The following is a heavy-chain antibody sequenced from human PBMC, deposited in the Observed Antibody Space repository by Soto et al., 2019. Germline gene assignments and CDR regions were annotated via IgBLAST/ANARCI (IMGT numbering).Heavy chain of an antibody. J-gene: IGHJ2*01. Sequence: QVQLVQSGSELKKPGASVKVSCKASGYTFTSYAMNWVRQAPGQGLEWMGWINTNTGNPTYAQGFTGRFVCSLDTSVSTAYLQICSLKAADTAVYYCARDPGPSGSGYWYFDLWGRGTLVTVSS. V-gene: IGHV7-4-1*01. D-gene: IGHD3-10*01. CDR1: GYTFTSYA. CDR2: INTNTGNP. CDR3: ARDPGPSGSGYWYFDL.